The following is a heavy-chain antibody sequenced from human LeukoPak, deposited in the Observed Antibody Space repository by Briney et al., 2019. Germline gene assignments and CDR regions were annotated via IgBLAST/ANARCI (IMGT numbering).Heavy chain of an antibody. J-gene: IGHJ4*02. V-gene: IGHV3-9*01. Sequence: PGRPLRLSCVASGFTFAMHWVRQAPGTGLEWVSGLSWHSGSIGYADSVKGRFIIPRGNAKNSLYLEMNSLRPEDSALYYCAKETKVGENLYYFDYWGRGTLVTVSS. CDR1: GFTFA. CDR3: AKETKVGENLYYFDY. CDR2: LSWHSGSI. D-gene: IGHD1-26*01.